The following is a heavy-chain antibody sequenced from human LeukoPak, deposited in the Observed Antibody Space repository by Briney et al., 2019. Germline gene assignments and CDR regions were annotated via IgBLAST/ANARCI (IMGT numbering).Heavy chain of an antibody. J-gene: IGHJ1*01. CDR2: IIPIFGTA. CDR1: GGTFSSYA. Sequence: SVKVSCKASGGTFSSYAISWVRQAPGQGLEWMGGIIPIFGTANYAQKFQGRVTITADKSTSTAYMELSSLRSEDTAVYYCASGHYYDSTLFQHWGQGTLVAVSS. D-gene: IGHD3-22*01. V-gene: IGHV1-69*06. CDR3: ASGHYYDSTLFQH.